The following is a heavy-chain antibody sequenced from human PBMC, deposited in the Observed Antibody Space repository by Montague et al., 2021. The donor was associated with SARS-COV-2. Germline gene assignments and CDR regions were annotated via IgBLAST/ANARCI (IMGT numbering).Heavy chain of an antibody. D-gene: IGHD1-14*01. Sequence: SETLYLTCTVSGASVGSSDWGWIRQSPGKGLEWIGYFYSVGSTDYNPSLKSRATISRDTSKNQFSLKVRSVTAADTAVYYCARETMTADAFDIWGQGTMVTVSP. CDR1: GASVGSSD. V-gene: IGHV4-59*02. J-gene: IGHJ3*02. CDR3: ARETMTADAFDI. CDR2: FYSVGST.